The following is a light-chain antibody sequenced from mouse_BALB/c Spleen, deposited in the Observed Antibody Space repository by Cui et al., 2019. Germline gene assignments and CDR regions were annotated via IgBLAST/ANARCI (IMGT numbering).Light chain of an antibody. V-gene: IGKV4-55*01. CDR3: QQWSSYPPLT. J-gene: IGKJ5*01. Sequence: QLVLTKYPEIMPASQGEKVTMTCSVRSSVSYMYWSQQKPGSSPRLLIYDTSNLASGVPVRFSGSGSGTSYSLTISRMEAEDAATYYYQQWSSYPPLTFGAGTKLELE. CDR1: SSVSY. CDR2: DTS.